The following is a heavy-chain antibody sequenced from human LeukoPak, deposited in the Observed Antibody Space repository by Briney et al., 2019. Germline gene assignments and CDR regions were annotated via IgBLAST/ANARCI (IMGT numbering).Heavy chain of an antibody. CDR3: ARGPRAGPVPFDP. Sequence: PSETLSLTCTVSGGSINSYYWSWIRQPPGKGLEWIGYIFSAGSTNYNPSLKSRVTISVDMSKNQFSLKLNSMTAADTAVYYCARGPRAGPVPFDPWGQGTLITVSS. J-gene: IGHJ5*02. V-gene: IGHV4-59*01. CDR1: GGSINSYY. CDR2: IFSAGST.